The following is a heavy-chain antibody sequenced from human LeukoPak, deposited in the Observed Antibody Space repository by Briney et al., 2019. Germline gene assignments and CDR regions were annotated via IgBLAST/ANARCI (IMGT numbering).Heavy chain of an antibody. J-gene: IGHJ4*02. CDR1: GFTVSSNY. CDR2: IYSGGST. Sequence: TGGSLRLSCAASGFTVSSNYMSWVRQAPGKGLEWVSVIYSGGSTYYADSVKGRFTISRDNSKNTLYPQMNSLRAEDTAVYYCARDSLERGAPVDYWGQGTLVTVSS. D-gene: IGHD1-26*01. CDR3: ARDSLERGAPVDY. V-gene: IGHV3-66*01.